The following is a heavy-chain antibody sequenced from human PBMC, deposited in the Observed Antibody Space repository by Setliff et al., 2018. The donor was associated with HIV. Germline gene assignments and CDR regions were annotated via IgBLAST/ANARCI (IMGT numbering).Heavy chain of an antibody. CDR3: ARFDHYGDYGRIGDAFDI. J-gene: IGHJ3*02. CDR2: IIPIFGTR. V-gene: IGHV1-69*13. CDR1: GGTFSSYG. D-gene: IGHD4-17*01. Sequence: SVKVSCKASGGTFSSYGISWVRQAPGQGLEWRGGIIPIFGTRNYAQKFQGRVTITADELTSTAYMELSSLRAEDTAVYYCARFDHYGDYGRIGDAFDIWGQGTMVTVSS.